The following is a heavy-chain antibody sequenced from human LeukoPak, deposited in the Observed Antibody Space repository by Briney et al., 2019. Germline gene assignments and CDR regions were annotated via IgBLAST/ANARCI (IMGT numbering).Heavy chain of an antibody. J-gene: IGHJ4*02. V-gene: IGHV4-4*07. CDR1: GGSISSYY. CDR2: NYTSGSP. D-gene: IGHD3-16*01. Sequence: SETLSLTCTVSGGSISSYYWSWIRQPAGKGLEWIGRNYTSGSPNYNPSLKGRVTISVDTSKNQFSLKLSSATAADTAVYYCARSGGSGFQLDNWGQGTLVTVSS. CDR3: ARSGGSGFQLDN.